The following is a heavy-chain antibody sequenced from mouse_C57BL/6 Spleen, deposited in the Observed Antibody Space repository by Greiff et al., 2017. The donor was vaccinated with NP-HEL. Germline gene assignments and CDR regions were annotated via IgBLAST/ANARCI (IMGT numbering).Heavy chain of an antibody. CDR3: AHYYGSNYDYFDY. Sequence: QVQLQQSGPELVKPGASVKISCKASGYAFSSSWMNWVKQRPGKGLEWIGRIYPGDGDTNYNGKFKGKATLNADKSSSTAYMQLSSLTSEDSAVYFCAHYYGSNYDYFDYWGQGTTLTVSS. D-gene: IGHD1-1*01. J-gene: IGHJ2*01. CDR1: GYAFSSSW. V-gene: IGHV1-82*01. CDR2: IYPGDGDT.